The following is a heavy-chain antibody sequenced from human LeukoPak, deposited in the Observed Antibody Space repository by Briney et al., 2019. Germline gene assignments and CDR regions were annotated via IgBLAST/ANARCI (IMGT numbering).Heavy chain of an antibody. Sequence: PSETLSLTCTVSGGSISSYYWSWIRQPPGKGLEWIGYIYYSGSTNYNPSLKSRVTISVDTSKNQFSLKLSSVTAADTAVYYCARAGSSWIPNIAPYYFDYWGQGTLVTVSS. J-gene: IGHJ4*02. CDR1: GGSISSYY. D-gene: IGHD6-13*01. CDR2: IYYSGST. V-gene: IGHV4-59*01. CDR3: ARAGSSWIPNIAPYYFDY.